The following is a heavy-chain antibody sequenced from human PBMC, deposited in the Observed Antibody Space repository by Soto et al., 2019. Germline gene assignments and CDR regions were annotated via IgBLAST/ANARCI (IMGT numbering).Heavy chain of an antibody. V-gene: IGHV4-31*03. D-gene: IGHD2-15*01. J-gene: IGHJ4*02. CDR2: IYYSGST. Sequence: SETLSLTCTVSGGSISSGGYYWSWIRQHPGKGLEWIGYIYYSGSTYYNPSLKSRVTISVDTSKNQFSLKLSSVTAADTAVYYFARMLHPSGGSCPFDYWGQGTLVTVSS. CDR1: GGSISSGGYY. CDR3: ARMLHPSGGSCPFDY.